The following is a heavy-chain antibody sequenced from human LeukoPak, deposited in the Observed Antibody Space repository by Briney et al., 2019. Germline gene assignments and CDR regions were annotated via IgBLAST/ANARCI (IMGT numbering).Heavy chain of an antibody. D-gene: IGHD3-3*01. Sequence: GGSLRLSCTASGFTFGTYAMNWVCQAPGKGLQWVALIIGNAATTAYADSVKGRFTISRDNSKNTLYLQMNSLRVEDTAVYYCVKDRTPDGYYSVDYWGQGILVTVSS. J-gene: IGHJ4*02. CDR1: GFTFGTYA. V-gene: IGHV3-23*01. CDR2: IIGNAATT. CDR3: VKDRTPDGYYSVDY.